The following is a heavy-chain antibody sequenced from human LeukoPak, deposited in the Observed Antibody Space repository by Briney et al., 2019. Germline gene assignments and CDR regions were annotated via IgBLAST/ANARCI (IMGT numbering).Heavy chain of an antibody. V-gene: IGHV1-18*01. CDR1: GYTFTSYG. J-gene: IGHJ4*02. D-gene: IGHD3-16*02. CDR3: ARDSSQYDYVWGSYRYGTTIDY. CDR2: ISAYNGNT. Sequence: GASVKVSCKASGYTFTSYGISWVRQAPGQGLEWMGWISAYNGNTNYAQKLQGRVTMTTDTSTSTAYMELRSLRSDDTAVYYCARDSSQYDYVWGSYRYGTTIDYWGQGTLVTVSS.